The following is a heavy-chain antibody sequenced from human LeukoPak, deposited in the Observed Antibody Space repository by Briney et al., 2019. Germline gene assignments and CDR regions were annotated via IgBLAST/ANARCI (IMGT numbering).Heavy chain of an antibody. V-gene: IGHV3-48*01. Sequence: PGGSLRLSYAASGFTFSSYSMNWVRQARGKGLEWVSYISSSSSTIYYADSVKGRFTISRDNAKNSLYLQMNRLRAEDTAVYYCARYPYYDSSGSNKREDYWGQGTLVTVSS. J-gene: IGHJ4*02. CDR2: ISSSSSTI. D-gene: IGHD3-22*01. CDR3: ARYPYYDSSGSNKREDY. CDR1: GFTFSSYS.